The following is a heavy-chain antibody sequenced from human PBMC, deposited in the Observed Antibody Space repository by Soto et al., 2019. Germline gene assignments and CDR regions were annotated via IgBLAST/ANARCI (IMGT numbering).Heavy chain of an antibody. CDR3: AKAKNDYNWDNRPPFDY. D-gene: IGHD1-20*01. J-gene: IGHJ4*02. CDR2: ISANDVGT. Sequence: GGSLRLSCKSSGVTLSNYAMTWIRQAPGKGLEWVSLISANDVGTYYAESVKTRFTISTDQSRNTVYLQMDSLRADDTAIYYCAKAKNDYNWDNRPPFDYWGQGTLVTVSS. V-gene: IGHV3-23*01. CDR1: GVTLSNYA.